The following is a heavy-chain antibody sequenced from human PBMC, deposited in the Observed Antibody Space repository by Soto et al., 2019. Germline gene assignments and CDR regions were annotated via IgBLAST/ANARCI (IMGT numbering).Heavy chain of an antibody. V-gene: IGHV1-69*02. CDR1: GGTFSTYT. Sequence: QVQLVQSGAEVKKPGSSVKVSCKASGGTFSTYTVIWVRQAPGQGLEWMGRIIPMLDMTNTAQSFQGRVTITADKSTSTAYLELSTLRSDDTAIYFCTLGSWSAETFDIWGRGTMVTVSS. J-gene: IGHJ3*02. D-gene: IGHD6-13*01. CDR2: IIPMLDMT. CDR3: TLGSWSAETFDI.